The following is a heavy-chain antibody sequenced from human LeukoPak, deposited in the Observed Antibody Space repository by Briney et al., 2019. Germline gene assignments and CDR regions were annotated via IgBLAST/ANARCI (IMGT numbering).Heavy chain of an antibody. CDR1: GGSISSYN. V-gene: IGHV4-4*07. Sequence: SETLSLTCTVSGGSISSYNWSWIRQPAGKGLEWIGRIYTSGSTNYNPSLKSRVTMSVDTSKNQFSLKLSSVTAADTAVYYCARDPGIGYCSGGSCYSSLNNWFDPWGQGTLVTVSS. J-gene: IGHJ5*02. CDR2: IYTSGST. CDR3: ARDPGIGYCSGGSCYSSLNNWFDP. D-gene: IGHD2-15*01.